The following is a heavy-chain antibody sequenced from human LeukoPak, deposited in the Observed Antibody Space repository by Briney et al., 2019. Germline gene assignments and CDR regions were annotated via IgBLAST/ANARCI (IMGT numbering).Heavy chain of an antibody. Sequence: PSETLSLTCTVSGGSISSYFWSWSRQPPGKGLEWIGHISYIGNTNYNTSLKSRLTMSIDTSKKQFSLKLSAVTAADTAVYYCARCDPYYFDSWGQGTLVTVSS. V-gene: IGHV4-59*08. CDR2: ISYIGNT. CDR1: GGSISSYF. J-gene: IGHJ4*02. D-gene: IGHD2-21*02. CDR3: ARCDPYYFDS.